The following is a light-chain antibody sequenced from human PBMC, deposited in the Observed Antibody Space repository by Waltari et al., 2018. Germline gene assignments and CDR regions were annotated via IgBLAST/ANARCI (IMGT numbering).Light chain of an antibody. CDR1: QTVSSY. J-gene: IGKJ2*01. CDR2: DAS. Sequence: EIVLTQSPATLSLSPGERATPSCRASQTVSSYLAWYQPKPGQAPRLLIFDASRRATGIPARFSGSGSGTDFTLTISSLEPEDFAVYYCQQRGNWPSGYTFGQGTKLEIK. V-gene: IGKV3-11*01. CDR3: QQRGNWPSGYT.